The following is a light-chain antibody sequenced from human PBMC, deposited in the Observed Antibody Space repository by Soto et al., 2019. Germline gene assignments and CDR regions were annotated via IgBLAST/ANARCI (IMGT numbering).Light chain of an antibody. V-gene: IGKV3-15*01. J-gene: IGKJ4*01. CDR2: GAS. Sequence: EIVMTQSPATLSVSPGERATLSCRASQSVSSNLAWYQQKPGQAPRLLIYGASTRATGIPARFSGSGSGTEFTLTISSLQSEDFAVYYCQQYNNWPLTFGRGTSVEIK. CDR1: QSVSSN. CDR3: QQYNNWPLT.